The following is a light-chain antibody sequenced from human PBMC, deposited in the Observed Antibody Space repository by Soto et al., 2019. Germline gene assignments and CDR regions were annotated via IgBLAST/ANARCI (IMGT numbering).Light chain of an antibody. CDR2: DVS. J-gene: IGLJ2*01. V-gene: IGLV2-11*01. CDR3: CSHAGSFTLV. Sequence: QSALTQPRSVSGSPGQSVTISCTGTSSDVGGYNYVSWYQKYPGKAPRLMIYDVSKRPSGVPDRFSGSKSGNTASLTISGLQAEDEADYYCCSHAGSFTLVFGGGTKVTVL. CDR1: SSDVGGYNY.